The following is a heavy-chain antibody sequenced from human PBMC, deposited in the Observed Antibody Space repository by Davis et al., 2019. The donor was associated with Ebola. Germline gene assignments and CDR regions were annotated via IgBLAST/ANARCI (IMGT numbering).Heavy chain of an antibody. Sequence: AASVKVSCKASGGTFSSYAISWVRQAPGQGLEWMGGIIPIFGTANYAQKFQGRVTITADKSTSTAYMELSSLRSEDTAVYYCAREGGIAAAGYYYYYGMDVWGQGTTVTVSS. J-gene: IGHJ6*02. V-gene: IGHV1-69*06. D-gene: IGHD6-13*01. CDR2: IIPIFGTA. CDR3: AREGGIAAAGYYYYYGMDV. CDR1: GGTFSSYA.